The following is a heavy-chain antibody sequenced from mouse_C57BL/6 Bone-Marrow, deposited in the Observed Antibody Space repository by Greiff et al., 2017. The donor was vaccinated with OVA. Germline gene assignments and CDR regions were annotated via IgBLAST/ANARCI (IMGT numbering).Heavy chain of an antibody. CDR1: GYTFTSYG. CDR3: ARGNYYGSRYYYAMDY. D-gene: IGHD1-1*01. J-gene: IGHJ4*01. Sequence: QVQLQQSGAELARPGASVKLSCKASGYTFTSYGISWVKQRTGQGLEWIGEIYPRSGNTYYNEKFKGKATLTADKSSSTAYMELRSLTSEDSAGYFCARGNYYGSRYYYAMDYWGQGTSVTVSS. CDR2: IYPRSGNT. V-gene: IGHV1-81*01.